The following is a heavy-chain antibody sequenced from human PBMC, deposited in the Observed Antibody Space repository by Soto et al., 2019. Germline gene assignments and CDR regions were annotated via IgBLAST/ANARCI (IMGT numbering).Heavy chain of an antibody. J-gene: IGHJ4*02. CDR2: IRSKTSGEIR. Sequence: EVQVVETGGGLVKPGESLRLSCAASGFTFIYAWMTWVRQAPGKGLEWVGRIRSKTSGEIRDYAAPVKGRFTISRDDSTNTVYLQMNSLKTEDTAVYYCVTDISESGVGELDHWGQGTQVTVSS. V-gene: IGHV3-15*01. CDR1: GFTFIYAW. CDR3: VTDISESGVGELDH. D-gene: IGHD3-3*01.